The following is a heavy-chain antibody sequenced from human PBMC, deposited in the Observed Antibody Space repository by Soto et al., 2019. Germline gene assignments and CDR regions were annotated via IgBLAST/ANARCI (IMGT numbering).Heavy chain of an antibody. CDR2: ISYDGSNK. J-gene: IGHJ4*01. Sequence: GGSLRLSCSASGFTFSSYGMHWVRQAPGKGLERVAVISYDGSNKYYADSVKGRFTISRDNSKNTLYLQMNSLRAEDTAVYYCVEPTGGRTSCYALSCGKSDYWCNGTRVTVS. V-gene: IGHV3-30*18. D-gene: IGHD2-2*01. CDR3: VEPTGGRTSCYALSCGKSDY. CDR1: GFTFSSYG.